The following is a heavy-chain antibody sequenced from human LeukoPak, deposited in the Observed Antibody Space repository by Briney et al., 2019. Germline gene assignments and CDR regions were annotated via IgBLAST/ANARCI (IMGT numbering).Heavy chain of an antibody. CDR1: GFTFSDAW. V-gene: IGHV3-21*04. CDR3: ARRRDFIDY. J-gene: IGHJ4*02. D-gene: IGHD3/OR15-3a*01. CDR2: ISSSSSYI. Sequence: GGSLRLSCAVSGFTFSDAWMSWVRQAPGKGLEWVSSISSSSSYIYNADSVKGRFTISRDNAKNSLYLQMNSLRAEDTAVYYCARRRDFIDYWGQGTLVTVSS.